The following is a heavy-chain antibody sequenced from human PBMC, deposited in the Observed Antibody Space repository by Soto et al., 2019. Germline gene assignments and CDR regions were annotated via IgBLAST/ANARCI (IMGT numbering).Heavy chain of an antibody. CDR2: INPNSGGT. Sequence: ASVKVSCKASGYTFTGYYMHWVRQAPGQGLEWMGWINPNSGGTNYAQKFQGWVTMTRDTSISTAYMELSRLRSDDTAVYYCARDYRGWFGDIEYYFDYWGQGTLVTVSS. CDR1: GYTFTGYY. D-gene: IGHD3-10*01. V-gene: IGHV1-2*04. J-gene: IGHJ4*02. CDR3: ARDYRGWFGDIEYYFDY.